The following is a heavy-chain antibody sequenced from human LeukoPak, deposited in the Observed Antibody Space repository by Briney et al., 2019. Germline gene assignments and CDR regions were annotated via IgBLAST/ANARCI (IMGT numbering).Heavy chain of an antibody. V-gene: IGHV3-21*01. J-gene: IGHJ4*01. Sequence: GGSLRLSCAASGFTFSSYSMNWVRQAPGKGLEWVSSISSSSSYIYYADSVKGRFTISRDNAKNSLYLQMNSLRAEDTAVYYCARVGSSSSGDPFDYWGXXTLXTXSS. CDR1: GFTFSSYS. CDR2: ISSSSSYI. CDR3: ARVGSSSSGDPFDY. D-gene: IGHD6-6*01.